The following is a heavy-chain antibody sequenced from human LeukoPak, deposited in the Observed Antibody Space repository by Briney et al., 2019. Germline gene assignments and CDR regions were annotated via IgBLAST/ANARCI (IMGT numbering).Heavy chain of an antibody. CDR3: ARVPSRYCSSTSCYYMDV. Sequence: ASVKVSCKASGYTFTGCYMHWVRQAPGQGLEWMGWINPNSGGTNYAQKFQGRVTMTRDTSISTAYMELSRLRSDDTAVYYCARVPSRYCSSTSCYYMDVWGKGTTVTVSS. CDR2: INPNSGGT. V-gene: IGHV1-2*02. J-gene: IGHJ6*03. D-gene: IGHD2-2*01. CDR1: GYTFTGCY.